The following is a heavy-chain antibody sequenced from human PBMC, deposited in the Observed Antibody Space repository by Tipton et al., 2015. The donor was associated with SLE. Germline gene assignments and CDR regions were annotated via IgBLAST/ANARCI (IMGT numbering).Heavy chain of an antibody. CDR2: IYYSGST. CDR1: GGSISSSTYY. CDR3: ARVLGRTYTVVGPYYFDY. V-gene: IGHV4-39*07. J-gene: IGHJ4*02. D-gene: IGHD6-19*01. Sequence: LRLSCTVSGGSISSSTYYWGWIRQPPGKGLEWIGSIYYSGSTYSNPSLKSRVTISVDTSKNQFSLKLSSVTAADTAVYYCARVLGRTYTVVGPYYFDYWGQGTLVTVSS.